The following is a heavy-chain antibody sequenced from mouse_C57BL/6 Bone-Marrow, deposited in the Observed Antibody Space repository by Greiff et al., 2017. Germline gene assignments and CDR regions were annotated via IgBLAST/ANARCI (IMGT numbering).Heavy chain of an antibody. CDR3: ATISYYYGSSYVGWYFDV. D-gene: IGHD1-1*01. CDR1: GFTFSDYG. V-gene: IGHV5-17*01. CDR2: ISSGSSTI. Sequence: EVQRVESGGGLVKPGGSLKLSCAASGFTFSDYGMHWVRQAPEKGLEWVAYISSGSSTIYYADTVKGRFTISRDNAKNTLFLQMTSLRSEDTAMYYCATISYYYGSSYVGWYFDVWGTGTTVTVSS. J-gene: IGHJ1*03.